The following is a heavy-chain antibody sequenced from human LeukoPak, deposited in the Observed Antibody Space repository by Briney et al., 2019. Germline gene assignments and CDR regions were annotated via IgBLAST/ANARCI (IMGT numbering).Heavy chain of an antibody. Sequence: SETLSLTCTVSGGSISSSSYYWGWIRQPPGKGLEWIGSIYYSGSTYYNPSLKSRVTISVDTSKNQFSLKLSSVTAADTAVYYCARSKDIVVVVAATSAFDIWGQGTMVTVSS. CDR2: IYYSGST. CDR1: GGSISSSSYY. D-gene: IGHD2-15*01. V-gene: IGHV4-39*01. J-gene: IGHJ3*02. CDR3: ARSKDIVVVVAATSAFDI.